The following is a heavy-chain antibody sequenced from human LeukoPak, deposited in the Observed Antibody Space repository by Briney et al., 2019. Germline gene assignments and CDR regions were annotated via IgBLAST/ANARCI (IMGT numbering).Heavy chain of an antibody. Sequence: PSETLSLTCAVYGGSFSGYYWSWIRQPPGKGLEWIGEINHSGSTNYNPSLKSRVTISVDTSKNPFSLKLSSVTAADTAVYYCARRAYYYDSSGDFDYWGQGTLVTVSS. CDR2: INHSGST. D-gene: IGHD3-22*01. CDR1: GGSFSGYY. V-gene: IGHV4-34*01. J-gene: IGHJ4*02. CDR3: ARRAYYYDSSGDFDY.